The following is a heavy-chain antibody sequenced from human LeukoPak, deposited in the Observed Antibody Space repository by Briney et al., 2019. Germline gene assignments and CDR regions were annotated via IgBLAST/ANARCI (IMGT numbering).Heavy chain of an antibody. J-gene: IGHJ3*02. CDR1: GFTFSSYW. Sequence: GGSLKLSCAASGFTFSSYWMHWVRQAPGKGLVWFSRINSDGSSTSYADSVKGRFTISRDNSKNTLYLQMNSLRAEDTAVYYCARAHDSGAFDIWGQGTMVTVSS. D-gene: IGHD3-22*01. CDR2: INSDGSST. CDR3: ARAHDSGAFDI. V-gene: IGHV3-74*01.